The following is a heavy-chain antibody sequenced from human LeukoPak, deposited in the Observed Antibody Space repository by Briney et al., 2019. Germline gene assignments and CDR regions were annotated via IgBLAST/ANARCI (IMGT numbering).Heavy chain of an antibody. D-gene: IGHD2-21*02. V-gene: IGHV4-4*02. CDR2: VYHSGST. Sequence: SGTLSLTCAVSGGYISSSYWWSWVRQPPGKGLEWIGEVYHSGSTNYSPSLKSRVTLSVDKSKNQFSLRLSSVTAADTAVYYCAGAYCGGDCYSGRTFDIWGQGTMVTVSS. CDR1: GGYISSSYW. CDR3: AGAYCGGDCYSGRTFDI. J-gene: IGHJ3*02.